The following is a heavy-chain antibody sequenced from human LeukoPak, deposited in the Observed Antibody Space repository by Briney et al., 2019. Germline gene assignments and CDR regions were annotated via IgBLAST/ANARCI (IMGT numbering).Heavy chain of an antibody. CDR2: INSDGSST. V-gene: IGHV3-74*01. Sequence: GGSLRLSCAASGFTFSSYWMHWVRQAPGKGLVWVSRINSDGSSTSYADSVKGRFTISRDNAKNTLYLQMNSLRAEDTAVYYCARGEMATLFDYWGQGTLVTVSS. J-gene: IGHJ4*02. CDR3: ARGEMATLFDY. CDR1: GFTFSSYW. D-gene: IGHD5-24*01.